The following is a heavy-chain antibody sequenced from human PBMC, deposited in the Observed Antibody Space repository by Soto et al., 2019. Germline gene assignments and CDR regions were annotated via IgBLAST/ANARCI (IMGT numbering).Heavy chain of an antibody. Sequence: EASVKVSCKASGYTFTGYYMHWVRQAPGQGLEWLGWINPNSGGTNYAPNFQGRVTMSWDTSISTAYMELSSLRSDDTAVYYCAGDLSLRSDYSECWGQGTRGTVAS. CDR3: AGDLSLRSDYSEC. CDR1: GYTFTGYY. J-gene: IGHJ4*02. CDR2: INPNSGGT. V-gene: IGHV1-2*02.